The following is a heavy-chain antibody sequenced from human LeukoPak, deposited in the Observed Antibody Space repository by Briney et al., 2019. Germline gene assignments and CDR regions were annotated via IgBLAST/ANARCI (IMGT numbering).Heavy chain of an antibody. D-gene: IGHD2-2*01. V-gene: IGHV1-46*01. Sequence: ASVKVSCKASGYTLTNYGISWVRQAPGQGLDWMGIINPSGGSTSYAQKFQGRVTMTRDMSTSTVYMELSSLRSEDTAVYYCARDTGGYCSSTSCQQSRPDYWGQGTLVTVSS. CDR3: ARDTGGYCSSTSCQQSRPDY. CDR2: INPSGGST. CDR1: GYTLTNYG. J-gene: IGHJ4*02.